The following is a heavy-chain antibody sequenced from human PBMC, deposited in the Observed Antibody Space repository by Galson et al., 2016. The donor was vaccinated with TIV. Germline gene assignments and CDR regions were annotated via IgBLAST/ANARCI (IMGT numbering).Heavy chain of an antibody. D-gene: IGHD3-16*01. J-gene: IGHJ3*02. Sequence: SVKVSCKASGYTFTSYNIYWVRQASGQGLEWMGWINPNSGNTGYAQKFQDRVTMTRNTSINTAYMELRGLSSEDTAVYYCARRLPAGDLGAFHIWGQGTMVSVSS. CDR3: ARRLPAGDLGAFHI. CDR2: INPNSGNT. V-gene: IGHV1-8*02. CDR1: GYTFTSYN.